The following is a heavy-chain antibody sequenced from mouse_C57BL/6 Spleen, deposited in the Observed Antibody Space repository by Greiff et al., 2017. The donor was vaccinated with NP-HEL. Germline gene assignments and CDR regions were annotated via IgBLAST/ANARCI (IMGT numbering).Heavy chain of an antibody. CDR3: AREEEDYDLYYYAMDY. CDR2: INPNRGGT. J-gene: IGHJ4*01. Sequence: VQLQQSGAELVKPGASVKLSCKASGYTFTSYWMHWVKQRPGRGLEWIGRINPNRGGTKYNEKCKSKATLTVDKPSSTAYMQLSRLTSEDSAFYYCAREEEDYDLYYYAMDYWGQGTSVTVSS. V-gene: IGHV1-72*01. D-gene: IGHD2-4*01. CDR1: GYTFTSYW.